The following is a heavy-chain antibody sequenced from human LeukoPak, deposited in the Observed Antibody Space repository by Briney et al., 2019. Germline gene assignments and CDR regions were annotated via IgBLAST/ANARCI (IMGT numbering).Heavy chain of an antibody. D-gene: IGHD3-16*01. J-gene: IGHJ4*02. CDR3: ARGGPFMITFGGGWTRYFDY. V-gene: IGHV4-34*01. Sequence: SETLSLTCTVSGGSISPYYWSWIRQPPGKGLEWIGEINHSGSTNYNPFLKSRVTISVDTSKNQFSLKLSSVTAADTAVYYCARGGPFMITFGGGWTRYFDYWGQGTLVTVSS. CDR2: INHSGST. CDR1: GGSISPYY.